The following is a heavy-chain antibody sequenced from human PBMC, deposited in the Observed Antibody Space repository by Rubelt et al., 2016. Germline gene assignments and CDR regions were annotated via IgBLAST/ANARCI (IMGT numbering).Heavy chain of an antibody. Sequence: EVQLVESGGGLVQPGGSLRLSCAASGFTFSSYAMIWVRQAPGKGLEWVANIKRDGSEKYYVDSVKGRFTISRDNAKNSLYLQMNSLRGEDTAVYYCARVKSGVWGEVGWFDPWGQGTLVTVSS. J-gene: IGHJ5*02. D-gene: IGHD3-10*01. V-gene: IGHV3-7*01. CDR2: IKRDGSEK. CDR1: GFTFSSYA. CDR3: ARVKSGVWGEVGWFDP.